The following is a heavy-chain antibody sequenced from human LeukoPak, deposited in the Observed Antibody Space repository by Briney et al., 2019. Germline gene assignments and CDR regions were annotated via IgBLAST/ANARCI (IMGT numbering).Heavy chain of an antibody. D-gene: IGHD1-26*01. CDR2: INHSGST. V-gene: IGHV4-34*01. J-gene: IGHJ5*02. Sequence: PSETLSLTCAVYGGSFSGYYWSWIRQPPGKGLEWIGGINHSGSTNYNPSLKSRVTISVDTSKNQFSLKLSSVTAADTAVYYCARAVVGATTNWFDPWGQGTLVTVSS. CDR1: GGSFSGYY. CDR3: ARAVVGATTNWFDP.